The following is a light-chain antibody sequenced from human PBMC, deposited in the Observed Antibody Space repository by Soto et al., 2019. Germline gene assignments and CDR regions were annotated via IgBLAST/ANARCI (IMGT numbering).Light chain of an antibody. CDR1: QYINNNY. CDR2: DVS. J-gene: IGKJ1*01. Sequence: EAVLTQSPGTLPLSPGERATLSCRSSQYINNNYLAWYQQKRGQAPRLLIYDVSIRATGIPDRFSGSGSGTDFTLTISRLDPEDFAVYYCQQYDASKTFGQGTKVEIK. V-gene: IGKV3-20*01. CDR3: QQYDASKT.